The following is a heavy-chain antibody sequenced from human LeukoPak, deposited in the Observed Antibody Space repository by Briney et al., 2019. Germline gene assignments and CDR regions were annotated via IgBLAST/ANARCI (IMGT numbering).Heavy chain of an antibody. CDR1: GYTFTIYG. Sequence: ASVKVSCKASGYTFTIYGINWVRQAPGQGLEWMGWINTNNVNRNYAQKLQGRVTITTDTSTNTAYMELMSLTSDDTAVYCCARAGQLDYWGQGTLVTVSS. J-gene: IGHJ4*02. D-gene: IGHD1-1*01. V-gene: IGHV1-18*01. CDR2: INTNNVNR. CDR3: ARAGQLDY.